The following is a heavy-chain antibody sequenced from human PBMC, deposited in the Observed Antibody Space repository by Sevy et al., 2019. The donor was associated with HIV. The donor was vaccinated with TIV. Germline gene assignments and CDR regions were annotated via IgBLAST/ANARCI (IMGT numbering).Heavy chain of an antibody. Sequence: GGSLRLSCAASGFPFSTYAMHWVRQAPGKGLEWVAVIWYDGSNNYHADSVKGRFTISRDNSKNTFYLQMDSLRAADTAVYYCAKSGRIVVAGTTNYFDSWGQGTLVTVSS. J-gene: IGHJ4*02. V-gene: IGHV3-33*06. CDR1: GFPFSTYA. CDR2: IWYDGSNN. CDR3: AKSGRIVVAGTTNYFDS. D-gene: IGHD6-19*01.